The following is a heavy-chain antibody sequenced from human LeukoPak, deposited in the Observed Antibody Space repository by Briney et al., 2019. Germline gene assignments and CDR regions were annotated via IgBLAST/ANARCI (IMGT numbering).Heavy chain of an antibody. CDR3: ARDYLGYCSSTSCYPGGDAFDI. CDR1: GFTFSSYS. V-gene: IGHV3-21*01. Sequence: GGSLRLSCAASGFTFSSYSMNWVRQAPGKGLEWVSSISSSSSYIYYADSVKGRFTISRDNAKNSLYLQMNSLRAEDTAVYYCARDYLGYCSSTSCYPGGDAFDIWGQGTMVTVSS. CDR2: ISSSSSYI. D-gene: IGHD2-2*01. J-gene: IGHJ3*02.